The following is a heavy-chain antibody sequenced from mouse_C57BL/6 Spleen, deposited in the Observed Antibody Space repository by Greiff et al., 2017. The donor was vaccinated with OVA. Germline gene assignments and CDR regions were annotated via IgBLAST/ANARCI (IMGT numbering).Heavy chain of an antibody. CDR3: ARGVNWDGFAY. CDR2: ISYSGST. CDR1: GYSITSGYD. V-gene: IGHV3-1*01. Sequence: EVQGVESGPGMVKPSQSLSLTCTVTGYSITSGYDWHWIRHFPGNKLEWMGYISYSGSTNYNPSLKSRISITHDTSKNHFFLKLNSVTTEDTATYYCARGVNWDGFAYWGQGTLVTVSA. J-gene: IGHJ3*01. D-gene: IGHD4-1*01.